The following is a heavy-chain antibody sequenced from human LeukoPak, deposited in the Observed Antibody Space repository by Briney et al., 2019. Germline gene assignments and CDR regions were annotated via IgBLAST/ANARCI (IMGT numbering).Heavy chain of an antibody. J-gene: IGHJ4*02. V-gene: IGHV3-21*01. CDR1: GFTFSSYS. CDR3: ARDRPTGASRLFVVQ. D-gene: IGHD3-3*01. Sequence: GGSLRLSCAASGFTFSSYSMTWVRQAPGKGLEWVSSMSSGSRCIYYADSVRGRFTISRDNAKNSLYLLMNSLRAGDTAVYYCARDRPTGASRLFVVQWGQGTLVTVSS. CDR2: MSSGSRCI.